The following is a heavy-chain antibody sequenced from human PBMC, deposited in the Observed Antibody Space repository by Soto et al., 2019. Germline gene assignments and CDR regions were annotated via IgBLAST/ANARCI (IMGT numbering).Heavy chain of an antibody. D-gene: IGHD2-2*01. CDR1: GGTFSSYA. Sequence: QVQLVQYGAEVKKPGSSVKVSCKASGGTFSSYAISWVRQAPGQGLEWMGGIIPIFGNANYAQKFQRRVTITADEPTSTDYMELSSLRSEDTSVYYCASVSNTSYYFLRGYDYWGQGTLVTVSS. CDR2: IIPIFGNA. J-gene: IGHJ4*02. V-gene: IGHV1-69*01. CDR3: ASVSNTSYYFLRGYDY.